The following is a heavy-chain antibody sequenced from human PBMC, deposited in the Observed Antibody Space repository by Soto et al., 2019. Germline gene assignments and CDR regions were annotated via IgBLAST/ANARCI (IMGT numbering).Heavy chain of an antibody. CDR3: ARDVDADFRTDFDY. V-gene: IGHV3-49*03. Sequence: GGSLRLSCTGSGFTFGDYALNWFRQAPGKGLEWVGFIRSKAYGGTTQYAASVKDIFSISRDDSKSIVYLQMNSLKTEDTALYYCARDVDADFRTDFDYWGRGTLVTVSS. CDR1: GFTFGDYA. J-gene: IGHJ4*02. CDR2: IRSKAYGGTT. D-gene: IGHD4-17*01.